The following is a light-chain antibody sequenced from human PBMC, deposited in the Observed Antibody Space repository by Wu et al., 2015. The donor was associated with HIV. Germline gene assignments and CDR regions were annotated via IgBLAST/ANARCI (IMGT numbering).Light chain of an antibody. CDR1: QSVGIF. Sequence: EIVLTQSPATLSLSPGERATLSCRASQSVGIFLAWYQQKPGQAPSLLIYAATKRATGIPPRFSGSGSGTDFSLIIGRLEPEDFAVYYCQQFGSSLLYTFGQGTKLEIK. J-gene: IGKJ2*01. CDR3: QQFGSSLLYT. V-gene: IGKV3-20*01. CDR2: AAT.